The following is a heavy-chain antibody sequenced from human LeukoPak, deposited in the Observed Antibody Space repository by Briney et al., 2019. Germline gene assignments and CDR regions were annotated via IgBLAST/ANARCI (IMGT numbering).Heavy chain of an antibody. CDR3: ANERALYSSGWSYIDY. Sequence: GGSLRLSCAASGFTFSSYAMSWVRQAPGKGLERVSAISGSGGSTYYADSVKGRSTISRDNPKNTLYLQMNSLRAEDTAVYYCANERALYSSGWSYIDYWGQGTLVTVSS. CDR1: GFTFSSYA. V-gene: IGHV3-23*01. D-gene: IGHD6-19*01. CDR2: ISGSGGST. J-gene: IGHJ4*02.